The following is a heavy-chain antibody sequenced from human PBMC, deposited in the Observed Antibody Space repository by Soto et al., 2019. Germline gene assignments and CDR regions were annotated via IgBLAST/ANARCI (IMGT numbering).Heavy chain of an antibody. V-gene: IGHV3-23*01. CDR2: ISGGTSST. CDR3: AKERWAAAGTPTLDD. Sequence: EVQLLESGGGLVQPGGSLRLSCAASGFTFSSYAMSWVRQAPGKGLEWVSAISGGTSSTYYADSVKGRFTISRDNSKNTLYRQMNSLRAEDTAVYYCAKERWAAAGTPTLDDWGQGTLVTVSS. CDR1: GFTFSSYA. D-gene: IGHD6-13*01. J-gene: IGHJ4*02.